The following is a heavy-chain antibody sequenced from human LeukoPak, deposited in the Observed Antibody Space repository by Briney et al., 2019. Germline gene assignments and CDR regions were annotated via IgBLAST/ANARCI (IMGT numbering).Heavy chain of an antibody. CDR2: IGSDNKP. Sequence: GGSLRLSCEASGFTFSAYAMTWVRQAPGKGLEWVSSIGSDNKPHYSESVKGRFAISRDNSKNTLFLQLHNLRVEDTALYYCARDLPYYVAMDVWGQGTTVTVSS. CDR3: ARDLPYYVAMDV. J-gene: IGHJ6*02. V-gene: IGHV3-23*01. D-gene: IGHD3-10*02. CDR1: GFTFSAYA.